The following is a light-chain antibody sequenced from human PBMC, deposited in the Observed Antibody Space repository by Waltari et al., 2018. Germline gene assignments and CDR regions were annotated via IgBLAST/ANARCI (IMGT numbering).Light chain of an antibody. Sequence: EIVLTQSPATLSLSPGDTATLSCRANQSVNSFLGWYQQKLGQAPRLLIYDTSNRATGVPARFSGSGSGTDFALTISSLEPEDFAIYYCQQRGTWPPLTFGGGTKVEI. CDR2: DTS. J-gene: IGKJ4*01. CDR3: QQRGTWPPLT. V-gene: IGKV3-11*01. CDR1: QSVNSF.